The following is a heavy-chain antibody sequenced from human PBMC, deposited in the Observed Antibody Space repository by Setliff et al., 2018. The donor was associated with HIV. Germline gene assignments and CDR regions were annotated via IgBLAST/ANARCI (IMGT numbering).Heavy chain of an antibody. Sequence: SETLSLTCTVSNYSIMNYYWSWFRQPPGKELEWIGYIYFSGSTKYNPSLKSRATISIDTPKNQFSLRLRSVTAADTAVYYCARDTTSHFDYWGQGILVTVSS. CDR1: NYSIMNYY. V-gene: IGHV4-59*01. D-gene: IGHD1-1*01. CDR3: ARDTTSHFDY. CDR2: IYFSGST. J-gene: IGHJ4*02.